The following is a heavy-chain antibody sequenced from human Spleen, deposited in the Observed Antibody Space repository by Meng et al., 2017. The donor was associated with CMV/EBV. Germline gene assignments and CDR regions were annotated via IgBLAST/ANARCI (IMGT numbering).Heavy chain of an antibody. CDR1: GFAFRNYA. CDR2: ISGSGGAT. J-gene: IGHJ6*02. D-gene: IGHD5-24*01. CDR3: ARATFNDYYYHGLDV. V-gene: IGHV3-23*01. Sequence: GESLKISCAASGFAFRNYAMTWVRQAPGEGLEWVSTISGSGGATYYVDSVKGRYTISRDNSKNILFLQMAGLRAEDTALYYRARATFNDYYYHGLDVWGQGTTVTVSS.